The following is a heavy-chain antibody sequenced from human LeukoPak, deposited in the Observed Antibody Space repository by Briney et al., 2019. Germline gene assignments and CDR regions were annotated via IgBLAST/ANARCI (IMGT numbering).Heavy chain of an antibody. CDR3: ARGLYSSGWYLLNWFDP. Sequence: SESLSLTCTVSGGSISSSSYYWSWIRQPPGKGLEWIGYIYYSGSTNYNPSLKSRVTISVDTSKNQFSLKLSSVTAADTAVYYCARGLYSSGWYLLNWFDPWGQGTLVTVSS. CDR1: GGSISSSSYY. V-gene: IGHV4-61*01. D-gene: IGHD6-19*01. J-gene: IGHJ5*02. CDR2: IYYSGST.